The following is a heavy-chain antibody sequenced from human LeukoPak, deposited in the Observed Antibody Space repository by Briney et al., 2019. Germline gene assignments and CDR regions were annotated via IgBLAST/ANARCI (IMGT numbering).Heavy chain of an antibody. V-gene: IGHV4-34*01. J-gene: IGHJ4*02. CDR1: GGSFSGYY. CDR2: INHSGST. CDR3: ARGENDYDILTGYYRGLYYFDY. Sequence: SETLSLTCAVYGGSFSGYYWSWIRQPPGKGLEWIGEINHSGSTNYNPSLKSRVTISVDTSKNQFSLKLSSVTAADTAVYYCARGENDYDILTGYYRGLYYFDYWGQGTLVTVSS. D-gene: IGHD3-9*01.